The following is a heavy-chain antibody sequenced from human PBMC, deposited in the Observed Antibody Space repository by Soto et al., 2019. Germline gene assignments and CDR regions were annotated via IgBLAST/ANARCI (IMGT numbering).Heavy chain of an antibody. Sequence: GASVKVSCKASGGTFNNYAISWVRQAPGQGLEWMGGIVPIFGTPKYAQKFQGRVTITADKSTSTVYMELSSLRSEDTGVYYCTRDYYDGTGHDKYYYYGMDVWGQGTTVTVSS. V-gene: IGHV1-69*06. CDR3: TRDYYDGTGHDKYYYYGMDV. D-gene: IGHD3-22*01. J-gene: IGHJ6*02. CDR2: IVPIFGTP. CDR1: GGTFNNYA.